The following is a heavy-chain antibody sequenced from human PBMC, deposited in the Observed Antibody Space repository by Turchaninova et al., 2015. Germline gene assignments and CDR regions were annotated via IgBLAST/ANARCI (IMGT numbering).Heavy chain of an antibody. CDR1: GFSFSSYA. CDR2: ISVSGDST. V-gene: IGHV3-23*01. D-gene: IGHD6-19*01. J-gene: IGHJ4*02. Sequence: LDLGGGLVQPGGSLRLSCVVSGFSFSSYAMSWVRQAAGKGLEWVSSISVSGDSTFYADSVKGRFTISRDNSKNMLYVQMNSLRAEDTAVYYCVKVGYCSGGTCYGSRDYWGQGTLVTVSS. CDR3: VKVGYCSGGTCYGSRDY.